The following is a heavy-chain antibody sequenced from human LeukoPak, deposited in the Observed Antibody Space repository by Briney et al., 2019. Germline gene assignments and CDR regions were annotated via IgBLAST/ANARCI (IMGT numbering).Heavy chain of an antibody. CDR2: INHSGST. V-gene: IGHV4-34*01. J-gene: IGHJ4*02. CDR1: GGSFSGYY. CDR3: ARGGFPGYSTSWFY. D-gene: IGHD6-13*01. Sequence: SETLSLTCAVYGGSFSGYYWSWIRQPPGKGLEWIGEINHSGSTNYNPSLKSRVTISVDTSKNQFSLKLSSVTAADTAVYYCARGGFPGYSTSWFYWGQGTLVTVSS.